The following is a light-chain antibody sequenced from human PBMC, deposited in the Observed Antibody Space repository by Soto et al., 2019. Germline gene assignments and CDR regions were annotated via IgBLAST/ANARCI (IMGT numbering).Light chain of an antibody. J-gene: IGKJ5*01. CDR1: QSVSSY. Sequence: EIVFTQSAPTLSLSPPERARLXRRASQSVSSYLAWYQQKPGQAPRLLIYDASNRATGIPARFSGSGSGTDFTLTISSLEPEDFAVYYCQQRSNWPTFGQGTRLAIK. V-gene: IGKV3-11*01. CDR3: QQRSNWPT. CDR2: DAS.